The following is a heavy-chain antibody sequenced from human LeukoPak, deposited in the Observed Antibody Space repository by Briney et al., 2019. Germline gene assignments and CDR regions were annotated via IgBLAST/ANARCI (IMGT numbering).Heavy chain of an antibody. Sequence: KSGGSVRLSCAASGFTFSSYSMNWVRQAPGKGLEWVSSISSSSSYIYYADSVKGRFTISRDNSKNTLYLQMNSLRAEDTAVYYCAKRRYCSSTSCSYFDYWGQGTLVTVSS. D-gene: IGHD2-2*01. CDR2: ISSSSSYI. J-gene: IGHJ4*02. CDR1: GFTFSSYS. CDR3: AKRRYCSSTSCSYFDY. V-gene: IGHV3-21*04.